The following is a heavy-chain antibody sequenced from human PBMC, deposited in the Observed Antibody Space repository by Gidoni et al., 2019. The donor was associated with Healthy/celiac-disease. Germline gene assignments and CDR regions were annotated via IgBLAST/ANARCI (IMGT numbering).Heavy chain of an antibody. CDR2: INHSGST. J-gene: IGHJ6*03. Sequence: QVQLQPLGAGLLNPSETLSPTCAVYGGSFSGYYWSWIRQPPGKGLEWIGEINHSGSTNYNPSLKSRVTISVDTSKNQFSLKLSSVTAADTAVYYCARSIVLMVYAVGYYYYMDVWGKGTTVTVSS. D-gene: IGHD2-8*01. CDR1: GGSFSGYY. CDR3: ARSIVLMVYAVGYYYYMDV. V-gene: IGHV4-34*01.